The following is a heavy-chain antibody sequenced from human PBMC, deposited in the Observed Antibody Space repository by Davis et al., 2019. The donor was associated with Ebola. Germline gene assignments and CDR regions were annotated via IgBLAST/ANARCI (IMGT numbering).Heavy chain of an antibody. V-gene: IGHV3-23*01. D-gene: IGHD3-22*01. Sequence: YADSVKGRFTIFRDNSKNTLFLQMNSLRAEDTAVYYCVKQWFDGACVGWGQGTLVTVSS. J-gene: IGHJ4*02. CDR3: VKQWFDGACVG.